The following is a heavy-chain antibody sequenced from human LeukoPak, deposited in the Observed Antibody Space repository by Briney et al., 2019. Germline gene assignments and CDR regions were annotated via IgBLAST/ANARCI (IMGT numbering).Heavy chain of an antibody. V-gene: IGHV4-31*03. D-gene: IGHD3-16*02. J-gene: IGHJ4*02. CDR2: IYYSGST. CDR1: GGSISSGGYY. CDR3: ARVIWGGDYVWGSYRCFDY. Sequence: PSETLSLTCTVSGGSISSGGYYWSWIRQHPGKGLEWIGYIYYSGSTYYNPSLKSRVTISVDTSKNQFSLKLSSVTAADTAVYYCARVIWGGDYVWGSYRCFDYWGQGTLVTVSS.